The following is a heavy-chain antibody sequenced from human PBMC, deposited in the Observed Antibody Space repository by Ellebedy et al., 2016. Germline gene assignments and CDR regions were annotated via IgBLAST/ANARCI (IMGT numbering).Heavy chain of an antibody. Sequence: ASVKVSXXASGYTFTSYYMHWVRQAPGQGLEWMGIINPSGGSTSYAQKFQGRVTMTRDTSTSTVYMELSSLRSEDTAVYYCARGVYQLLFVDPWGLGTLVTVSS. D-gene: IGHD2-2*01. J-gene: IGHJ5*02. CDR3: ARGVYQLLFVDP. V-gene: IGHV1-46*01. CDR2: INPSGGST. CDR1: GYTFTSYY.